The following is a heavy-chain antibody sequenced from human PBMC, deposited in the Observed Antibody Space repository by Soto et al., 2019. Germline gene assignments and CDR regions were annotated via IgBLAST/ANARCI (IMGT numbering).Heavy chain of an antibody. CDR1: GGSFSGYY. D-gene: IGHD3-10*01. J-gene: IGHJ5*02. Sequence: PSETLSLTCAVYGGSFSGYYWSWIRQPPGKGLEWIGEINHSGSTNYNPSLKSRVTISVDTSKNQFSLKLSSVTAADTAVYYCARVKYYYGSGRPLNWFDPWGQGTLVTV. V-gene: IGHV4-34*01. CDR3: ARVKYYYGSGRPLNWFDP. CDR2: INHSGST.